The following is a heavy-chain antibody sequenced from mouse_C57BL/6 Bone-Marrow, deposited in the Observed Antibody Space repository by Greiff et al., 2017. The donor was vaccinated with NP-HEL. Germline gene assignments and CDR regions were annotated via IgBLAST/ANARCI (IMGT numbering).Heavy chain of an antibody. D-gene: IGHD1-1*01. CDR3: ARFSYYYGSSYFDY. CDR1: GYTFTSYW. Sequence: QVQLQQPGAELVKPGASVKLSCKASGYTFTSYWMQWVQQRPGQGLEWIGEIAPSDSYTNYNQKFKGKATLTVDTSSSTAYMQLSSLTAEDSAVYYCARFSYYYGSSYFDYWGQGTTLTVSS. V-gene: IGHV1-50*01. J-gene: IGHJ2*01. CDR2: IAPSDSYT.